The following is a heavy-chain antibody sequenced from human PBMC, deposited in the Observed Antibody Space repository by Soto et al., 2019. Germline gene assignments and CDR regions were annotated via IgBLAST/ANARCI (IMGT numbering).Heavy chain of an antibody. Sequence: GGSLSLPSLPSGVPVSLNYVIGSRQPPGKGLEWVSVSCSGGSTYYADSVKGRFTISRDYSKNTLYLKMSTLRAEDTAVYYCASLITVGRRVIDDVFDLWGQGTMVTVSS. CDR2: SCSGGST. CDR3: ASLITVGRRVIDDVFDL. J-gene: IGHJ3*01. D-gene: IGHD3-10*01. CDR1: GVPVSLNY. V-gene: IGHV3-66*01.